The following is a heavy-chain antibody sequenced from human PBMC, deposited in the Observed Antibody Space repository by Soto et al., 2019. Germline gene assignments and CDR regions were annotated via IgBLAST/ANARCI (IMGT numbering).Heavy chain of an antibody. V-gene: IGHV4-30-4*01. CDR1: GGSIRSGDYY. D-gene: IGHD3-9*01. CDR2: IYSSGTT. Sequence: SETLSLTCTVSGGSIRSGDYYWSWIRQPPGKGLEWIGYIYSSGTTFYNPSLQGRVSISVDTSRNQFSLKLSSVTAADTAVFFCVRDSGTGYYPSAWGQGTLVTVSS. J-gene: IGHJ5*02. CDR3: VRDSGTGYYPSA.